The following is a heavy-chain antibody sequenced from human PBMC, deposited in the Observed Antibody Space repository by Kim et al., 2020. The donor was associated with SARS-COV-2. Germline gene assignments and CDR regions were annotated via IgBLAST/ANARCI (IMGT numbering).Heavy chain of an antibody. V-gene: IGHV3-30*18. CDR3: ANLDAAVYAMDV. Sequence: GGSLRLSCAASGFRFTHYGMHWVRQAPGKGLEWVAAILYDGSEKYYADSVKGRFAISRDNSMNTLYLHINSLRTEDTAVYYCANLDAAVYAMDVLGQGTTVTVSS. CDR2: ILYDGSEK. CDR1: GFRFTHYG. J-gene: IGHJ6*02. D-gene: IGHD5-18*01.